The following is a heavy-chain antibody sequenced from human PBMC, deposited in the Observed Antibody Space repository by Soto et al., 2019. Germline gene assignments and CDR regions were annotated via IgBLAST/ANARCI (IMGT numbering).Heavy chain of an antibody. CDR1: GYTFTSYG. J-gene: IGHJ4*02. D-gene: IGHD1-1*01. CDR2: ISAHNGNT. V-gene: IGHV1-18*01. Sequence: QVHLVQSGAAVKKPGASVKVSCKGSGYTFTSYGITCVRQAPGQGLEWMGWISAHNGNTNYAQKLQGRVTVTRDTSTSTSYMELRSLRSDDTAVYYCARGRYGDDWGQGAPVTVSS. CDR3: ARGRYGDD.